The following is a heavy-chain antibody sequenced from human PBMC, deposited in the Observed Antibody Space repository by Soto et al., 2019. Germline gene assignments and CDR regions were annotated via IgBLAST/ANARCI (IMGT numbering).Heavy chain of an antibody. CDR2: IIPILGIA. D-gene: IGHD6-19*01. J-gene: IGHJ4*02. CDR3: ALTNTSDSSGWYEALSLDY. Sequence: SVKVSCKASGGTFSSYTISWVRQAPGQGLEWMGRIIPILGIANYAQKFQGRVTITADKSTSTAYMELSSLRSEDTAVYYCALTNTSDSSGWYEALSLDYWGQGTLVTVSS. CDR1: GGTFSSYT. V-gene: IGHV1-69*02.